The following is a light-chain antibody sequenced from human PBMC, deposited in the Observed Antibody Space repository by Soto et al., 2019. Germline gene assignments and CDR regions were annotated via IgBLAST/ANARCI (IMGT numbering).Light chain of an antibody. CDR2: GAS. CDR3: QQYGSSPWT. Sequence: EIVLTQSPVTLSLSPGERATLSCRASQSVSSSYLAWYQQKPGQAPRLLFYGASSRATGIPDRFSGSGSGTDFTLTISRLEPEDFAVYYCQQYGSSPWTFGQGTKVDIK. V-gene: IGKV3-20*01. J-gene: IGKJ1*01. CDR1: QSVSSSY.